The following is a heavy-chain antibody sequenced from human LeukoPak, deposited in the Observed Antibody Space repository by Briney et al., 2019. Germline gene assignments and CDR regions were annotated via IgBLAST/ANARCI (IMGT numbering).Heavy chain of an antibody. J-gene: IGHJ4*02. CDR3: ARTLRYFDWFGFVDY. Sequence: GRSLRLSCAASGFTFSSYAMHWVRQAPGKGLEWVAVISYDGSNKYYADSVKGRFTISRDNSKNTLYLQMNSLRAEDTAVYYCARTLRYFDWFGFVDYWGQGTLVTVSS. D-gene: IGHD3-9*01. CDR1: GFTFSSYA. V-gene: IGHV3-30-3*01. CDR2: ISYDGSNK.